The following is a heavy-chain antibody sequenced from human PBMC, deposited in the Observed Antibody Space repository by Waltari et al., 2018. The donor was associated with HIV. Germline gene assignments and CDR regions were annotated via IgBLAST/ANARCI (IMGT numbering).Heavy chain of an antibody. J-gene: IGHJ4*02. CDR2: ISYDGNNK. Sequence: QVQLVESGGGVVQPGRSLRLSWAGSGFPFRHFSLHWVPQAPGKGLEWVAVISYDGNNKYYADSVQGRFAISRDNSKNTLYLQMNSLRNDDTAVFYCASGYCSGPSCYSSAYWGQGTLVTVSS. D-gene: IGHD2-2*03. CDR3: ASGYCSGPSCYSSAY. CDR1: GFPFRHFS. V-gene: IGHV3-30*09.